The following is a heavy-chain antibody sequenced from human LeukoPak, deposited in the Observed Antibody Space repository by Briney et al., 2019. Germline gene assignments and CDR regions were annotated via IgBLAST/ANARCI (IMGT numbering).Heavy chain of an antibody. CDR2: IYPGDSNT. J-gene: IGHJ4*02. CDR3: ARQATGYSRRRFDY. V-gene: IGHV5-51*01. Sequence: GESLKISCKGSGYSFTSYWIGWVRQTPGKGLEWMGIIYPGDSNTRTSPSFQGQVTLSADKSISTAYLQWSSLKASDTAMYHCARQATGYSRRRFDYWGQGTLVTVSS. CDR1: GYSFTSYW. D-gene: IGHD5-12*01.